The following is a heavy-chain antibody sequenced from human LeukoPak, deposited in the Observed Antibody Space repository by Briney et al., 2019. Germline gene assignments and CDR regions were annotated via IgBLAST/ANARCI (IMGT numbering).Heavy chain of an antibody. Sequence: AGGSLRLSCAASGFTFSSYAMSWVRQAPGKGLVWVSHINADGTSTTYADSVKGRFTISRDNAKNTLYLQMNSLRAEDTAVYYCARDRWLLDYWGQGTPVTVSS. CDR1: GFTFSSYA. J-gene: IGHJ4*02. V-gene: IGHV3-74*01. CDR2: INADGTST. D-gene: IGHD4-23*01. CDR3: ARDRWLLDY.